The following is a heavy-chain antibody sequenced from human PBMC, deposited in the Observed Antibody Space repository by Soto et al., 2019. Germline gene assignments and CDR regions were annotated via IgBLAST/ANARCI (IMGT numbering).Heavy chain of an antibody. D-gene: IGHD5-18*01. CDR1: GYTFTAYY. CDR2: INPNSGGT. V-gene: IGHV1-2*02. J-gene: IGHJ4*02. CDR3: ARRLDPLQYSDY. Sequence: QVRLVQSGAEVKKPGASVKVSCKASGYTFTAYYMHWLRQAPGQGPAWVGWINPNSGGTNYAQKFQGRVTMTRDTSISTAYMELSSLRSDDTAVYYCARRLDPLQYSDYWGRGTLVTVSS.